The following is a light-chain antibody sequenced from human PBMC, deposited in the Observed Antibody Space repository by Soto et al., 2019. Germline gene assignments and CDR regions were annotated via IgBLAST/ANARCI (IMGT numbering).Light chain of an antibody. CDR2: AAS. J-gene: IGKJ1*01. CDR3: QQYNNWPRT. CDR1: QSISGY. Sequence: DIQMTQSPSSLSASVGDRVTITCRASQSISGYLNWYQQKPGKAPNLLIYAASSLQSGVPSRFSGSRSGTEFTLTISSLQSEDFAVYYCQQYNNWPRTFGQGTKVDIK. V-gene: IGKV1-39*01.